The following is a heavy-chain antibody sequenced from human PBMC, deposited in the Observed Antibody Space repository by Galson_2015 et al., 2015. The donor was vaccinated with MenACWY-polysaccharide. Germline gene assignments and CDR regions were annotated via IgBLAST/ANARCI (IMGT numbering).Heavy chain of an antibody. CDR3: AREPTFGGSCGWFDP. CDR2: MSYSGRG. J-gene: IGHJ5*02. CDR1: GGSVSSGTYY. V-gene: IGHV4-61*01. D-gene: IGHD2-15*01. Sequence: SETLSLTCIVSGGSVSSGTYYWSWLLQPPGKGLEWIGYMSYSGRGNYNPSLRSRVTVSLDTSKNQFFLRLASVTAADTAMYYCAREPTFGGSCGWFDPWGQGTLVTVSS.